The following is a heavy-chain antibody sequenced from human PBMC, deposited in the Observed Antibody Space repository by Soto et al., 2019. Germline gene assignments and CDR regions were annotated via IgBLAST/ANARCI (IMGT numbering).Heavy chain of an antibody. V-gene: IGHV1-18*04. CDR2: ISAYNGNT. J-gene: IGHJ3*02. CDR1: GYTFTSYG. Sequence: ASVKVSCKASGYTFTSYGISWVRQAPGQGLEWMGWISAYNGNTNYAQKLQGRVTMTTDTSTSTAYMELRSLRSDDTAVYYCARTNPFTYYDFWSGYSGAFDIWGPGTMVTVSS. CDR3: ARTNPFTYYDFWSGYSGAFDI. D-gene: IGHD3-3*01.